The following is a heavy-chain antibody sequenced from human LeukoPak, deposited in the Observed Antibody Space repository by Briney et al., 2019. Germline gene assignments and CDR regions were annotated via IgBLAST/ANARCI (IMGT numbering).Heavy chain of an antibody. J-gene: IGHJ6*03. V-gene: IGHV3-30*02. D-gene: IGHD6-13*01. Sequence: GGSLRLSCAASGFTFSSYWMSWVRQAPGKGLEWVAFIRYDGSNKYYADSVKGRFTISRDNSKNTLHLQMNSLRAEDTAVYYCARVGGSSSWYNYYYYYYMDVWGKGTTVTVSS. CDR3: ARVGGSSSWYNYYYYYYMDV. CDR1: GFTFSSYW. CDR2: IRYDGSNK.